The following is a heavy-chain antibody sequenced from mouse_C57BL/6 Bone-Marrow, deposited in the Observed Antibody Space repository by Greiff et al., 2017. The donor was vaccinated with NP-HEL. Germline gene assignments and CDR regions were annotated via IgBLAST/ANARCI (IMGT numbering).Heavy chain of an antibody. J-gene: IGHJ1*03. CDR3: ARENWVYWYFDV. V-gene: IGHV3-6*01. D-gene: IGHD4-1*01. CDR1: GYSITSGYY. Sequence: VQLQQSGPGLVKPSQSLSLTCSVTGYSITSGYYWNWIRQFPGNKLEWMGYISYDGSNNYNPSLKNRISITRATSKNQFFLKLNSVTTEDTATYYCARENWVYWYFDVWGTGTTVTVAS. CDR2: ISYDGSN.